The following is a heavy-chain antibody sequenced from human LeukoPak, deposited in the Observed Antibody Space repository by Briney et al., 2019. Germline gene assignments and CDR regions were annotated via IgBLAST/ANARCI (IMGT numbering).Heavy chain of an antibody. CDR2: ISSSGSTI. Sequence: GGSLRLSCAASGFTFSSYEMNWVRQAPGKGLEWVSYISSSGSTIYYADSVKSRFTISRDNAKNSLYLQMNSLRAEDTAVYYCARDGAGYCSGGSCYGGAVDYWGQGTLVTVSS. CDR3: ARDGAGYCSGGSCYGGAVDY. D-gene: IGHD2-15*01. V-gene: IGHV3-48*03. CDR1: GFTFSSYE. J-gene: IGHJ4*02.